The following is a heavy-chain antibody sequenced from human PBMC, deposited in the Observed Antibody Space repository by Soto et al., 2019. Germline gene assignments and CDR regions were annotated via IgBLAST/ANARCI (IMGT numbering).Heavy chain of an antibody. CDR2: IIPILGIA. Sequence: QVQLVQSGAEVKKPGSSVKVSCKASAGTFSSYTISWVRQAPGQGLEWMGRIIPILGIANYAQKFQGRVTSTADKSTSTAYMELSSLRSEDTAVYYCARGTGDFYNWYFDLWGRGTLLTVSS. CDR3: ARGTGDFYNWYFDL. J-gene: IGHJ2*01. V-gene: IGHV1-69*02. CDR1: AGTFSSYT. D-gene: IGHD2-21*02.